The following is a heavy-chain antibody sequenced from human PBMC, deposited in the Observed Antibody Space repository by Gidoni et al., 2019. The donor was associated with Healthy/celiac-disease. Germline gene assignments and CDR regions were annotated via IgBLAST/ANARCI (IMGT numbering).Heavy chain of an antibody. CDR1: GFTFRSYA. CDR2: ISYDGSNK. J-gene: IGHJ4*02. D-gene: IGHD6-13*01. CDR3: TRGILSSSWQYYFDY. V-gene: IGHV3-30-3*01. Sequence: QVQLVESGGGVVQPGRSLRLSCAAYGFTFRSYAMPWVRQAPGKGLEWVAVISYDGSNKYYADSVKGRFTISRDNSKNTLYLQMNSLRAEDTAVYYCTRGILSSSWQYYFDYWGQGTLVTVSS.